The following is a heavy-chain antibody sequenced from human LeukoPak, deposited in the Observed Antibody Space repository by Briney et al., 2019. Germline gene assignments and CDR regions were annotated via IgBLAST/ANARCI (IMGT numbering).Heavy chain of an antibody. CDR2: IYTSGST. V-gene: IGHV4-4*07. CDR1: DGSISSYY. Sequence: SVTLSLTCTVSDGSISSYYWNWIRQPAGKGLEWIGRIYTSGSTNYNPSLKSRVTMSVDTPKNQVSLNLWSVTAADTAVYYCARGASVRGFIGWGPKPTYYYQMDVWGKGTTVTVSS. D-gene: IGHD3-10*01. J-gene: IGHJ6*03. CDR3: ARGASVRGFIGWGPKPTYYYQMDV.